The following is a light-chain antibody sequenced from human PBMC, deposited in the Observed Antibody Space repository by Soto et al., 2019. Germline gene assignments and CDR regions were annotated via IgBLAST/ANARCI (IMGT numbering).Light chain of an antibody. Sequence: QSALTQPASVSGSPGQSITTSCPGTSSDVGSYNLVSWYQQHPGKAPKLMIYEVSKRPSGVSNRFSGSKSVNTASLTISGLKAEDEADYYCCSYAGSVVFGGGTKVTVL. CDR1: SSDVGSYNL. J-gene: IGLJ2*01. V-gene: IGLV2-23*02. CDR3: CSYAGSVV. CDR2: EVS.